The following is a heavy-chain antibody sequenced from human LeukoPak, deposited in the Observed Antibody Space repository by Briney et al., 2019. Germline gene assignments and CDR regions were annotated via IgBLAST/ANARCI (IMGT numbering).Heavy chain of an antibody. CDR2: IYPGDSDT. J-gene: IGHJ3*02. D-gene: IGHD3-22*01. CDR1: GMRFTTDW. Sequence: GESLKISCKASGMRFTTDWIAWVRQMPGKGLEWMGIIYPGDSDTRYSPSFEGQVTISADKSISTAYLQWSSLKALDTAMYYCARPRGDSTGYYDAFHIWGQGTMVTVSS. CDR3: ARPRGDSTGYYDAFHI. V-gene: IGHV5-51*01.